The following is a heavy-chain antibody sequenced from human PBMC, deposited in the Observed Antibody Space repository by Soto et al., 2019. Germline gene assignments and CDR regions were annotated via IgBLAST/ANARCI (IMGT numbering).Heavy chain of an antibody. CDR3: ARLSSLYYNSDYGGYYFYY. CDR2: IFYSGNS. V-gene: IGHV4-31*03. J-gene: IGHJ4*02. Sequence: QVQLQESGPGLVKPSQTLSLTCTVSGGSIRGGDYYWSWIRQHPGKGLEWIGYIFYSGNSFYNPSLKSGVTISVDTSKNQFSLQLSSVTAADTAIYYCARLSSLYYNSDYGGYYFYYWGQGTRVSVSS. CDR1: GGSIRGGDYY. D-gene: IGHD3-10*01.